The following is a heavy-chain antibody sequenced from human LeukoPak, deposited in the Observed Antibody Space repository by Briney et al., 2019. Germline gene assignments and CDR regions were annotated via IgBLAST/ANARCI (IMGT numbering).Heavy chain of an antibody. CDR1: GGSISSYY. CDR2: IYTSGST. D-gene: IGHD6-6*01. V-gene: IGHV4-4*07. Sequence: SETLSLTCTVSGGSISSYYWSWIRQPAGKGLEWIGRIYTSGSTNYNPSLKSRVTISVDTSKNQFSLKLSSVTAADTAVYYCAGPSSSYYYYYMGVWGKGTTVTVSS. J-gene: IGHJ6*03. CDR3: AGPSSSYYYYYMGV.